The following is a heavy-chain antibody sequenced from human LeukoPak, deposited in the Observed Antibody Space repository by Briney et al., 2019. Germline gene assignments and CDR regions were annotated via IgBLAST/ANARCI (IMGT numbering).Heavy chain of an antibody. D-gene: IGHD3-22*01. Sequence: ASVKVSCKASGYTFTSYAITWVRQAPGQGLEWMGWISVYSGNTHYAQKLQGRVTMTTDTSTTTAYMELRSLRSDDTAVYYCARDYYDTSGYFYGSNYWGQGTLVTVPS. CDR2: ISVYSGNT. CDR3: ARDYYDTSGYFYGSNY. CDR1: GYTFTSYA. J-gene: IGHJ4*02. V-gene: IGHV1-18*01.